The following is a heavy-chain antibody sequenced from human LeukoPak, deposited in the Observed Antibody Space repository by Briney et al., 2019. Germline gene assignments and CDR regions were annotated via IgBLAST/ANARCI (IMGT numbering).Heavy chain of an antibody. CDR2: IYYSGST. J-gene: IGHJ4*02. V-gene: IGHV4-59*01. Sequence: SETLSLTCTVYGGSSSSYYWGRHRQPPGKGLEWIGYIYYSGSTNYNPSLKGRVTISVDTSKNQFSLKLSSVAAADTAVYYCARGGYSGYGFDYWGQGTLVTVSS. D-gene: IGHD5-12*01. CDR1: GGSSSSYY. CDR3: ARGGYSGYGFDY.